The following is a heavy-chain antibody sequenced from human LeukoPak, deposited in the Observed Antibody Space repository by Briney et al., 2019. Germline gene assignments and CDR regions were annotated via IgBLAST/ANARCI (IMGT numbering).Heavy chain of an antibody. CDR1: GFTFSDYW. CDR3: SRDPRNLDY. J-gene: IGHJ4*02. CDR2: ISSDGSRV. V-gene: IGHV3-74*01. D-gene: IGHD1-14*01. Sequence: PGGSLRLSCAASGFTFSDYWMHWVRQAPGKGLVWVSRISSDGSRVTYADSVKGRFTISRDNAKNTLYLQMNSLRAEDTAVYYCSRDPRNLDYWGQGTLVTVSS.